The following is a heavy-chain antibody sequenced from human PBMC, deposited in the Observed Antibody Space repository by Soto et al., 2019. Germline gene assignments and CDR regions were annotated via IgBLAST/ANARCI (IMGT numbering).Heavy chain of an antibody. CDR2: TSSTGGTS. Sequence: GSLRLSCAASGFTFSAFTMSWVRQAPGKGLEWVSGTSSTGGTSSYADSVKGRFTISRDNTKNTLYLQMSSLRAEDTALYYCAKDRVGGTYPYYFDYWGQGSVVTVSS. CDR1: GFTFSAFT. D-gene: IGHD1-26*01. J-gene: IGHJ4*02. V-gene: IGHV3-23*01. CDR3: AKDRVGGTYPYYFDY.